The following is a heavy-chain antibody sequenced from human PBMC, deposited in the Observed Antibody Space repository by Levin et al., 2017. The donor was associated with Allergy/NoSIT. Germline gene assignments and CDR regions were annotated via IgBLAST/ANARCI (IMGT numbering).Heavy chain of an antibody. J-gene: IGHJ6*02. Sequence: HAGGSLRLSCAASGFIFSSYAMSWVRQAPGKGLEWVSAISGSSGRTYYADSVKGRFTISRDNSKHTLYLQMNSLRAEDTAVYYCAKQTAGTDYYYYGMDVWGQGTTVTVSS. CDR3: AKQTAGTDYYYYGMDV. D-gene: IGHD6-13*01. CDR1: GFIFSSYA. V-gene: IGHV3-23*01. CDR2: ISGSSGRT.